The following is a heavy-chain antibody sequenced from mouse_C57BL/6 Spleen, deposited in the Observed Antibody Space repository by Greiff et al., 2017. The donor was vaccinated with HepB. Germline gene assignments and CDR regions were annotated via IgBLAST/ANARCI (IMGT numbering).Heavy chain of an antibody. Sequence: LQQSGEGLVKPGGSLKLSCAASGFTFSSYAMSWVRQTPEKRLEWVAYISSGGDYIYYADTVKGRFTISRDNARNTLYLQMSSLKSEDTAMYYCTRALGRGYFDYWGQGTTLTVSS. D-gene: IGHD4-1*01. CDR3: TRALGRGYFDY. CDR2: ISSGGDYI. V-gene: IGHV5-9-1*02. CDR1: GFTFSSYA. J-gene: IGHJ2*01.